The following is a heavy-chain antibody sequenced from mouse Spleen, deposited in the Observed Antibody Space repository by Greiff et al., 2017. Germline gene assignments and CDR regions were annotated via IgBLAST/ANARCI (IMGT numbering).Heavy chain of an antibody. CDR1: GYAFSSSW. D-gene: IGHD4-1*01. J-gene: IGHJ3*01. V-gene: IGHV1-82*01. CDR3: ASETGTWGFAY. CDR2: IYPGDGDT. Sequence: VQLQQSGPELVKPGASVKISCKASGYAFSSSWMNWVKQRPGKGLEWIGRIYPGDGDTNYNGKFKGKATLTADKSSSTAYMQLSSLTSEDSAVYFCASETGTWGFAYWGQGTLVTVSA.